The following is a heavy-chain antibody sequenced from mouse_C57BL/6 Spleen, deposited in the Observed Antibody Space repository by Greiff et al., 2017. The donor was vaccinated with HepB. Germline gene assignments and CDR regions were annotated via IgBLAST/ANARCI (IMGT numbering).Heavy chain of an antibody. V-gene: IGHV10-3*01. CDR3: VREGGSYDSPYYFDY. Sequence: EVQRVESGGGLVQPKGSLKLSCAASGFTFNTYAMHWVRQAPGKGLEWVARIRSKSSNYATYYADSVKDRFTISRDDSQSMLYLQMDNLKTEDTAMYYCVREGGSYDSPYYFDYWGQGTTLTVSS. CDR1: GFTFNTYA. CDR2: IRSKSSNYAT. D-gene: IGHD2-4*01. J-gene: IGHJ2*01.